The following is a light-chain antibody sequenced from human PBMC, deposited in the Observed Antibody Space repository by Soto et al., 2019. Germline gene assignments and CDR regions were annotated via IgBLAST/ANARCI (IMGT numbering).Light chain of an antibody. CDR2: DAS. J-gene: IGKJ1*01. CDR3: QQDSSYFPWT. CDR1: QSVNKW. V-gene: IGKV1-5*01. Sequence: DIQMTQSPSTLSASVGDRVTITCRASQSVNKWLAWFQQKPRKVPKLLIFDASTLQTGVPSRFGGGGSGKELPLAISGLQNDDFENYYFQQDSSYFPWTFGPGTKVEI.